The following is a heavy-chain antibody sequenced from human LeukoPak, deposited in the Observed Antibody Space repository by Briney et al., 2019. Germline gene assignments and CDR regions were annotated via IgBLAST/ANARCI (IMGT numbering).Heavy chain of an antibody. CDR3: ARVWFGYFFQ. CDR1: GFDISYNY. CDR2: IHTGGTT. Sequence: GGSLRLSCVASGFDISYNYVGWVRQAPGKGLEWVSVIHTGGTTHYADSVKGRFTISKDNSNNTVFLQMNSVRVEDTAVYYCARVWFGYFFQWGQGALVTVSS. V-gene: IGHV3-53*01. D-gene: IGHD3-10*01. J-gene: IGHJ4*02.